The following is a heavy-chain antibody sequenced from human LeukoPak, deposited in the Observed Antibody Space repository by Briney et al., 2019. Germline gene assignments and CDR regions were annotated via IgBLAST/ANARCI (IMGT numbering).Heavy chain of an antibody. CDR3: ARGLPQQWLIDY. CDR2: IYYSGST. D-gene: IGHD6-19*01. J-gene: IGHJ4*02. CDR1: GGSTSSYY. V-gene: IGHV4-59*01. Sequence: PSETLSLTCTVSGGSTSSYYWSWIRQPPGKGLEWIGYIYYSGSTNYNPSLKSRVTISVDTSKNQFPLKLSSVTAADTAVYYCARGLPQQWLIDYWGQGTLVTVSS.